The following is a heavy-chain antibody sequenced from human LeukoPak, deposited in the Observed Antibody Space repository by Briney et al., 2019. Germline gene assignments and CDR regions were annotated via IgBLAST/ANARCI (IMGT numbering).Heavy chain of an antibody. CDR2: ISHNGNVN. Sequence: PGGSLRLSCAASGFTFSSYWMNWARQAPGKGLVWVASISHNGNVNYYVDSVKGRFTISRDNAKNSLYLQMSNLRAEDTAVYFCARGGGLDVWGQGATVTVSS. J-gene: IGHJ6*02. CDR3: ARGGGLDV. D-gene: IGHD3-16*01. CDR1: GFTFSSYW. V-gene: IGHV3-7*03.